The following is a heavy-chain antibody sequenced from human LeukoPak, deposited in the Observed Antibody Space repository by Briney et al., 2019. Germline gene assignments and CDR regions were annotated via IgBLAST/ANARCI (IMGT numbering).Heavy chain of an antibody. CDR3: ARTYGSGSLDY. Sequence: GGSLRLSCAASGFTFNSYGMHWVRQAPGKGLEWISYISGSGEAIFYADSVQGRFTISRDNAKNSIYLQMNTLRAEDTAVYYCARTYGSGSLDYGGQGTLVTVSS. D-gene: IGHD2-15*01. CDR1: GFTFNSYG. V-gene: IGHV3-48*01. CDR2: ISGSGEAI. J-gene: IGHJ4*02.